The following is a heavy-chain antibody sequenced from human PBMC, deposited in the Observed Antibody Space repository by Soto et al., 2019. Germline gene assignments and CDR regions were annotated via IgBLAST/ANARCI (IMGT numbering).Heavy chain of an antibody. J-gene: IGHJ4*02. Sequence: SETLSLTCTVSGGSLGSSSYYWGWIRQSPGKGLEWIGNIYYSGNTFYNPSLKSRVTISVDTSKNQFYLHLSSVTAADTAIFYCASIAAPGTTHFDFWGQGALVTVSS. V-gene: IGHV4-39*01. D-gene: IGHD6-13*01. CDR2: IYYSGNT. CDR3: ASIAAPGTTHFDF. CDR1: GGSLGSSSYY.